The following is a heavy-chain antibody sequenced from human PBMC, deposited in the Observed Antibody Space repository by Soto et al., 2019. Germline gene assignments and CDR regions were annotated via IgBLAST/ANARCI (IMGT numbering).Heavy chain of an antibody. Sequence: GWSLRLSCASSVFTFSILAMGWVRQAPGKGLEWVSVIDYSGGTTYYTDSVKGRFIISRDNSKKMLYLQMNSLRAEDTAVYYCAKDATRTSGWYYFDYWGQGALVTVS. CDR2: IDYSGGTT. V-gene: IGHV3-23*01. J-gene: IGHJ4*02. CDR3: AKDATRTSGWYYFDY. D-gene: IGHD6-19*01. CDR1: VFTFSILA.